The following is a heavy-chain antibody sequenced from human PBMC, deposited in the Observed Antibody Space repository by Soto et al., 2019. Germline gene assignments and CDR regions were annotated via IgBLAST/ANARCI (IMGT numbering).Heavy chain of an antibody. Sequence: ASVKVSCKASGYTFTIYAMHWVRQAPGQRVEWMGWINAGNGNTKYSQKFQGGVTITRDTSASTAYMELSSLRSEDTAVYYCAVSDIVLMVYAPVSFDPWGQGTLVTVSS. D-gene: IGHD2-8*01. CDR2: INAGNGNT. J-gene: IGHJ5*02. CDR3: AVSDIVLMVYAPVSFDP. V-gene: IGHV1-3*01. CDR1: GYTFTIYA.